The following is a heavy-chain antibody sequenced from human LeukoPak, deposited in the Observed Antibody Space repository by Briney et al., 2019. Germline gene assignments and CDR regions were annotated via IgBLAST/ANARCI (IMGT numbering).Heavy chain of an antibody. CDR2: ISSSSSYI. J-gene: IGHJ6*03. CDR3: ARVFSDYYYMDV. CDR1: GFTFNSYS. Sequence: PGGSLRLSCAASGFTFNSYSMNWVRQAPGKGLEWVSSISSSSSYIYYADSVKGRFTISRDNAKNSLYLQMNSLRAEDTALYHCARVFSDYYYMDVWGKGTTVTISS. V-gene: IGHV3-21*04. D-gene: IGHD3-3*01.